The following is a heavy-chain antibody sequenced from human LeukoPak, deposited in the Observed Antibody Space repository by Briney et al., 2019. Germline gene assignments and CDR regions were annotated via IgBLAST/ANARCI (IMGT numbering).Heavy chain of an antibody. J-gene: IGHJ6*02. CDR2: IYYSGST. D-gene: IGHD6-19*01. CDR1: GGSISSYY. V-gene: IGHV4-59*01. CDR3: ARDLPWYSSGWPTYYGMDA. Sequence: SETLSLTCTVSGGSISSYYWSWIRQPPGKGLEWIGYIYYSGSTNYNPSLKSRVTISVDTSKNQFSLKLSSVTAADTAVYYCARDLPWYSSGWPTYYGMDAWGQGTTVTVSS.